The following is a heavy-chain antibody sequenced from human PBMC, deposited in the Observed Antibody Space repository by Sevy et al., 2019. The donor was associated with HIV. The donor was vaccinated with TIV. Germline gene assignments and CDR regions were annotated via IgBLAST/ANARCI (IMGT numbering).Heavy chain of an antibody. CDR3: ARGGGNGWYYFDY. J-gene: IGHJ4*02. D-gene: IGHD6-19*01. Sequence: ASVKVSCKASGGTFSRYGISWVRQAPGQGLEWLGGIIPILGTVNYARKFQGRVTITADEYTKKAYMELSSLRSEDTAVYYCARGGGNGWYYFDYWGQETLVTVSS. V-gene: IGHV1-69*13. CDR1: GGTFSRYG. CDR2: IIPILGTV.